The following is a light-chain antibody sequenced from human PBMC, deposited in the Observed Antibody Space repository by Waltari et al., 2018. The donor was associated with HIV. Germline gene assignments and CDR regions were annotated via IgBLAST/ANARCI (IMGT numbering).Light chain of an antibody. J-gene: IGLJ3*02. V-gene: IGLV2-14*01. CDR1: SSDVGGYNY. CDR2: EVS. CDR3: QSYDSRNHWV. Sequence: QSALTQPASVSGSPGQSITISCTGTSSDVGGYNYVSWYQQHPGKAPKLMIYEVSNRPSGVSNRFSGSKSGNTASLTIAGLQAEDEADYYCQSYDSRNHWVFGGGTKLTVL.